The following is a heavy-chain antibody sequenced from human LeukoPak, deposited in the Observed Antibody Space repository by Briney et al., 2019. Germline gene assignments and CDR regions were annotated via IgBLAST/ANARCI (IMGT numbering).Heavy chain of an antibody. CDR1: GYTFTSYY. J-gene: IGHJ6*02. CDR3: VRVWPPNAVDRGMTYSYFNALDV. Sequence: ASVTVSCKASGYTFTSYYLHWVRQAPGQGLEWMGIINPSGGSTSYAQKFQDRVTMTRDTPTSTVYMELSSLRSEDTAVYYCVRVWPPNAVDRGMTYSYFNALDVWGQGTTVIVSS. CDR2: INPSGGST. D-gene: IGHD1-1*01. V-gene: IGHV1-46*01.